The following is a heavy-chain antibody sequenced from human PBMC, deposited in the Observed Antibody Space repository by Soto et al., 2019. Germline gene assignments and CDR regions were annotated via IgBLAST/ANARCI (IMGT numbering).Heavy chain of an antibody. CDR2: IIPIFSTP. D-gene: IGHD2-2*01. J-gene: IGHJ6*02. CDR3: ARVNYGGFSALLLSYYGLDV. CDR1: GGTLSSYA. V-gene: IGHV1-69*06. Sequence: QVQLVQSGTEVKKPGSSVKVSCKASGGTLSSYAIIWVRQAPGQGLEWLGGIIPIFSTPHYAQQFQDRVTITADKSTSTAYMELSSLRSEDTAIYFCARVNYGGFSALLLSYYGLDVWGQGTTVTVSS.